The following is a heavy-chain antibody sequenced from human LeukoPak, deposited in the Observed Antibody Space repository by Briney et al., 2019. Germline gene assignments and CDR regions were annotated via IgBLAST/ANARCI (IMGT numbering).Heavy chain of an antibody. CDR2: IIPILGIA. CDR1: GGTFSSYA. V-gene: IGHV1-69*04. D-gene: IGHD3-22*01. J-gene: IGHJ4*02. CDR3: ARGEYYYDSSGYPPSDY. Sequence: GASVKVSCKASGGTFSSYAISWVRQAPEQGLEWMGSIIPILGIANYAQKFQGRVTITADKSTSTAYMELSSLRSEDTAVYYCARGEYYYDSSGYPPSDYWGQGTLVTVSS.